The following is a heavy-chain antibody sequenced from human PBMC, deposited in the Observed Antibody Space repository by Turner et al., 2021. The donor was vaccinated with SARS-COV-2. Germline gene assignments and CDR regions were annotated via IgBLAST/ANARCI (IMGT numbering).Heavy chain of an antibody. D-gene: IGHD3-22*01. CDR1: GFTFSSYG. CDR3: AREDLYDSSGYYYSGAFDI. CDR2: IWFDGNNK. V-gene: IGHV3-33*01. J-gene: IGHJ3*02. Sequence: QVQLLESGGGVVQPGRSLRLSCAASGFTFSSYGMHWVRQAPGKGLEWVAVIWFDGNNKYYADSVKGRFTISRDNSKNTLYLQMNSLRAEDTAVYYCAREDLYDSSGYYYSGAFDIWGQGTMVTVSS.